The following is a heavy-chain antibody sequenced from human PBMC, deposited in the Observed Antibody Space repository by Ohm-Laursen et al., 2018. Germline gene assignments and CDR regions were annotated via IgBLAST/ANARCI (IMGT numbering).Heavy chain of an antibody. V-gene: IGHV3-23*01. D-gene: IGHD4-11*01. J-gene: IGHJ3*02. Sequence: SLRLSCAASGFTFNIYAMNWVRQAPGKGLEWVSTISGTTTKTYYADSVEGRFTISRDNSKNTVSLQMDSLRAEDTAVYYCARARHSNYRFDAFDMWGQGTMVTVSS. CDR3: ARARHSNYRFDAFDM. CDR1: GFTFNIYA. CDR2: ISGTTTKT.